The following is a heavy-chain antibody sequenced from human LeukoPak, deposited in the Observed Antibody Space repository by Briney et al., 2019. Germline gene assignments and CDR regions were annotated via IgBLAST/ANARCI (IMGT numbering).Heavy chain of an antibody. CDR3: ARDNSGYNVFDI. CDR2: ISFSGTNT. V-gene: IGHV3-23*01. J-gene: IGHJ3*02. Sequence: PGGSLRLSCVASGFTLTRYDMAWVRQAPGKGLEWVSVISFSGTNTYYTDSVKGRFTISRDTSKNTLYLQMNSLRAEDTAVYYCARDNSGYNVFDIWGQGTMVTVSS. CDR1: GFTLTRYD. D-gene: IGHD3-22*01.